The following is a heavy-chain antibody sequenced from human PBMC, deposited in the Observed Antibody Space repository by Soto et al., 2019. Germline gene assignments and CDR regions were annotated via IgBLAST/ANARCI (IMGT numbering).Heavy chain of an antibody. V-gene: IGHV4-34*01. CDR3: TRGRRDILLIGWFDP. Sequence: SETLSLTCAVYGGSFSDYYWSWIRQPPGKGLEWIGEINHSGSTNYNPSLKSRVTMSVDTPKNQFSLKLSSVTAADTAVYYCTRGRRDILLIGWFDPWGQGTLVTLSS. J-gene: IGHJ5*02. CDR1: GGSFSDYY. D-gene: IGHD2-8*02. CDR2: INHSGST.